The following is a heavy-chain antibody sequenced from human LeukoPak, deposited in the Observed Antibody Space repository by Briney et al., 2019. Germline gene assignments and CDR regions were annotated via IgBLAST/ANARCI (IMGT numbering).Heavy chain of an antibody. D-gene: IGHD6-19*01. CDR1: GYSISSGYY. CDR2: IYHSGST. J-gene: IGHJ4*02. V-gene: IGHV4-38-2*02. Sequence: SETLSLTCTVSGYSISSGYYWGWIRQPPGKGLEWIGSIYHSGSTYYNPSLKSRVTISVDTSKNQFSLKLSSVTAADTAVYYCARAPYTSGHYWGQGTLVTVSS. CDR3: ARAPYTSGHY.